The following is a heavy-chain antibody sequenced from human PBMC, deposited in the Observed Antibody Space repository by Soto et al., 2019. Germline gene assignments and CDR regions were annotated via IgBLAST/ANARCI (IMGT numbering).Heavy chain of an antibody. D-gene: IGHD6-6*01. CDR3: ARATTAARSFYYDMDV. CDR2: IIPIFDRA. CDR1: GGSFSSHT. V-gene: IGHV1-69*13. Sequence: SVKVSFKTSGGSFSSHTISWVRQAPGQGLEWMGGIIPIFDRANYAQKFQGRVTITADESTSTAYMELSSLRSEDTAIYYCARATTAARSFYYDMDVWGQGTTVTVSS. J-gene: IGHJ6*02.